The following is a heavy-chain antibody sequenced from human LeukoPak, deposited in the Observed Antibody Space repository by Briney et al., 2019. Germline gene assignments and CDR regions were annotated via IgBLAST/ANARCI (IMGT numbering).Heavy chain of an antibody. V-gene: IGHV3-21*01. Sequence: TGGSLRLSCAASGFTFSSYSMNWVRQAPGKGLEWVSSISSSSSYIYYADSVKGRFTISRDNAKNSLYLQMNSLRAEDTAVYYCARDPEYSSSFEDNDYWGQGTLVTVSS. CDR3: ARDPEYSSSFEDNDY. D-gene: IGHD6-6*01. CDR2: ISSSSSYI. CDR1: GFTFSSYS. J-gene: IGHJ4*02.